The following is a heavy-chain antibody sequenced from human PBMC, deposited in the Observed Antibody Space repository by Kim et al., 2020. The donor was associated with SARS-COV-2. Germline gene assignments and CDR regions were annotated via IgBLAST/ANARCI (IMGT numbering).Heavy chain of an antibody. J-gene: IGHJ4*02. CDR3: PKGLDYYDYSGYNY. Sequence: GGSLRLSCAASGFTFTSYAMNWVRQAPGKGLEWVSTVSGTGGSTYYGDSVKGRFTISRDNSKNTVYQQMNSLSAEDTAVYYCPKGLDYYDYSGYNYWGEGTLVSVSS. CDR2: VSGTGGST. D-gene: IGHD3-22*01. V-gene: IGHV3-23*01. CDR1: GFTFTSYA.